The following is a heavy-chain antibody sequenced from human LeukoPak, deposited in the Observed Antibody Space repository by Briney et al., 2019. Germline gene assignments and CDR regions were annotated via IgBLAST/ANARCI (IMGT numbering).Heavy chain of an antibody. CDR3: AKGLEGPVYYGMDV. CDR2: ISGSGGST. V-gene: IGHV3-23*01. D-gene: IGHD1-1*01. J-gene: IGHJ6*02. CDR1: GFTFSSYA. Sequence: RGSLRLSCAASGFTFSSYAMSWVRQAPGKGLEWVSAISGSGGSTYYADSVKGRFTISRDNSKNTLYLQMNSLRAEDTAVYYCAKGLEGPVYYGMDVWGQGTTVTVSS.